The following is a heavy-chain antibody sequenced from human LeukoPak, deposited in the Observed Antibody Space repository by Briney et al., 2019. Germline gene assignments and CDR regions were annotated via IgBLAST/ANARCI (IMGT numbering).Heavy chain of an antibody. CDR1: GYTFTDYY. D-gene: IGHD2-2*01. CDR2: INPDSGVV. Sequence: GASVKVSCKASGYTFTDYYMNWVRQAPAQGLEWMGWINPDSGVVEYAHNFQGRVTMTRDTSISTAYMELSGLRSDDTAVYYCARAGGFCSSTSCYSGYYYYFLDVWGRGTTVTVSS. CDR3: ARAGGFCSSTSCYSGYYYYFLDV. J-gene: IGHJ6*03. V-gene: IGHV1-2*02.